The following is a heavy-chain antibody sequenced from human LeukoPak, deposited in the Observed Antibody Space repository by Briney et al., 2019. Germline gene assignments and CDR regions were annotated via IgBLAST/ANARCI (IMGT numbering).Heavy chain of an antibody. CDR1: GFTFTYVW. Sequence: GGSLRLSCATSGFTFTYVWMSWVRQAPGKGLEWVGRAKSKTDGGTTDYAALVKGRFTISRDDSKNTLYLQMNSLKTEETAVYYCSKYKYGAFDIWGQGTMVTVSS. J-gene: IGHJ3*02. CDR3: SKYKYGAFDI. CDR2: AKSKTDGGTT. D-gene: IGHD5-18*01. V-gene: IGHV3-15*01.